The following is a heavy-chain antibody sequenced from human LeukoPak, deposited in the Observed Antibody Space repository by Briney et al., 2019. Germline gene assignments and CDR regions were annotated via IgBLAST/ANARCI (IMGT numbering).Heavy chain of an antibody. Sequence: PGGSLRLSCAASGFSFSSENMNWVRQAPGKGPEWISWITGSGSGIIYADSVKGRSTISRDNAKNSLFLQMNSLRVEDTAVYYCARDKDYGFTYWGQGTLVTVSS. J-gene: IGHJ4*02. CDR1: GFSFSSEN. V-gene: IGHV3-48*01. D-gene: IGHD4-17*01. CDR3: ARDKDYGFTY. CDR2: ITGSGSGI.